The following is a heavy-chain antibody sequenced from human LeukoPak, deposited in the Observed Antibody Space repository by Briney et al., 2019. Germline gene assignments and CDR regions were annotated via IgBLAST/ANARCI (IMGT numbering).Heavy chain of an antibody. CDR2: IRYDGSNK. Sequence: PGGSLRLSCAASGFTFSSYGRHWARQAPGKGLEWVAFIRYDGSNKYYADSVKGRFTISRDNSKNTLYLQMNSLRAEDTAVYYCAKDFRYYWDYWGQRTLVTASS. V-gene: IGHV3-30*02. CDR1: GFTFSSYG. D-gene: IGHD3-22*01. J-gene: IGHJ4*02. CDR3: AKDFRYYWDY.